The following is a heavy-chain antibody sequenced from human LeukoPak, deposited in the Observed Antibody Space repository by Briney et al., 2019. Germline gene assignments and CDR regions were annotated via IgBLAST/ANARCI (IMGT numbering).Heavy chain of an antibody. CDR3: ATPPYYYDSSGYYFGY. V-gene: IGHV1-24*01. CDR1: GYTLTELS. D-gene: IGHD3-22*01. CDR2: FDPEDGET. Sequence: AASVKVSCKVSGYTLTELSMHWVRQAPGKGLEWMGGFDPEDGETIYAQKFQGRVTMTEDTSTDTAHMELSSLRSEDTAVYYCATPPYYYDSSGYYFGYWGQGTLVTVSS. J-gene: IGHJ4*02.